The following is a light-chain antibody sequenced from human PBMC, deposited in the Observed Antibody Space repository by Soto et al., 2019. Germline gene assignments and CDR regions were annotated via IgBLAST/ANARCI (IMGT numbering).Light chain of an antibody. V-gene: IGLV1-40*01. CDR3: QSYDTSLTAVV. J-gene: IGLJ2*01. CDR1: SSNIGAGMD. CDR2: GNS. Sequence: QSVLTQPPSVSGAPGQRVTISCSGSSSNIGAGMDVHWYQQLPGKAPKVLIYGNSVRPSGVSDRFSGSKSGTSASLAITGLQAEDEADYYCQSYDTSLTAVVFGGGTKLTVL.